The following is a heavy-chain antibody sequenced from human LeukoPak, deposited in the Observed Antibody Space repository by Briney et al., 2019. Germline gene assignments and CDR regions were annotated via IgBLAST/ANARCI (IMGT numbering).Heavy chain of an antibody. V-gene: IGHV3-11*04. D-gene: IGHD3-10*01. CDR1: RFTFSDYY. J-gene: IGHJ3*02. CDR3: AKDHYYGSGSRAGAFDI. CDR2: TSSSGSTI. Sequence: GGSLRLSCAAYRFTFSDYYMSWIRQAPGKGLAWASYTSSSGSTIYYADSVKGRFTISRDNAKNLLYLQMNSLRAEDTAVYYCAKDHYYGSGSRAGAFDIWGQGTMVTVSS.